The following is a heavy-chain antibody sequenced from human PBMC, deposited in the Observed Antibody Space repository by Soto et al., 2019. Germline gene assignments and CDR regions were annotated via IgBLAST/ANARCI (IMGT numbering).Heavy chain of an antibody. D-gene: IGHD3-3*01. V-gene: IGHV4-39*01. CDR1: GGSISSSSYY. CDR2: IYYSGST. Sequence: PSETLSLTCTVSGGSISSSSYYWGWIRQPPGKGLEWIGSIYYSGSTYYNPSLKSRVTISVDTSKNQFSLKLSSVTAADTAVYYCARHVSVTIFGVAPNWFDPWGQGTLVTVSS. J-gene: IGHJ5*02. CDR3: ARHVSVTIFGVAPNWFDP.